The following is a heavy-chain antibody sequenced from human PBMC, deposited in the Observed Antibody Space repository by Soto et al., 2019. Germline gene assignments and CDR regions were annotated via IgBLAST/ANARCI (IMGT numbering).Heavy chain of an antibody. CDR3: AKDSYDSSGYYLDY. CDR1: GCTFRSNA. Sequence: EVQLLESGGGLVQPGGSLRLSCAACGCTFRSNAMSWVRQAPGKGLEWVSAISGSGGSTYYADSVKGRFTISRDNSKNTLYLQMNSLRAEDTAVYYCAKDSYDSSGYYLDYWGQGTLVTVSS. CDR2: ISGSGGST. D-gene: IGHD3-22*01. V-gene: IGHV3-23*01. J-gene: IGHJ4*02.